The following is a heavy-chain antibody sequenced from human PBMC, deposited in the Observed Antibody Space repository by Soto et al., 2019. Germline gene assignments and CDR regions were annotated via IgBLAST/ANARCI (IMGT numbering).Heavy chain of an antibody. D-gene: IGHD3-10*01. Sequence: QVQLVEPGGGVVQPGRSLRLSCAASGFTFSSYAMHWFRQAPGKGLEWVAVLSYAGSNKYYADSVKGRFTISRDNSTNPLYLQMNSLRAEDTAVYYCARGFGPSSTSCDYYYYGMDVWGPGTTVTVSS. J-gene: IGHJ6*02. CDR2: LSYAGSNK. CDR1: GFTFSSYA. V-gene: IGHV3-30-3*01. CDR3: ARGFGPSSTSCDYYYYGMDV.